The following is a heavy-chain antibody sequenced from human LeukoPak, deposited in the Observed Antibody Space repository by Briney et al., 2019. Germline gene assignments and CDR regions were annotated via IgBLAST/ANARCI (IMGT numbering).Heavy chain of an antibody. V-gene: IGHV3-21*01. J-gene: IGHJ5*02. D-gene: IGHD2-15*01. Sequence: GGSLRLSCTASGFTFSSYSMNWVRQAPGKGLEWVSSISTSSSYIYYADSVRGRFTISRDNARNSLYLQMNTLRAEDTAVYSCARGADGVSSNSRGWFDPWGQGTLVTVSS. CDR1: GFTFSSYS. CDR2: ISTSSSYI. CDR3: ARGADGVSSNSRGWFDP.